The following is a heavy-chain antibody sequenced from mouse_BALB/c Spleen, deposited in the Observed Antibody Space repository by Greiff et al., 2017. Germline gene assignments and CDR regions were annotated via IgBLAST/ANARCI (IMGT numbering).Heavy chain of an antibody. CDR3: ARGECAY. Sequence: VQVVESGAELVRPGTSVKVSCKASGYAFTNYLIEWVKQRPGQGLEWIGVINPGSGGTNYNEKFKGKATLTADKSSSTAYMQLSSLTSDDSAVYCCARGECAYWGQGTLVTVSA. CDR1: GYAFTNYL. CDR2: INPGSGGT. J-gene: IGHJ3*01. V-gene: IGHV1-54*01.